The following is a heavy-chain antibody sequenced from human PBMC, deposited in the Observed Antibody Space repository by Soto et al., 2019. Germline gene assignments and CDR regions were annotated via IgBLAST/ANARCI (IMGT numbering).Heavy chain of an antibody. CDR2: IYYSGST. Sequence: PSETLSLTCTVSGGSISSYYWSWIRQPPGKGLGWIGYIYYSGSTNYNPSLKSRVTISVDTSKNQFSLKLSSVTAADTAVYYCARHTYGTYSDYWGQGTLVTVSS. CDR3: ARHTYGTYSDY. CDR1: GGSISSYY. J-gene: IGHJ4*02. D-gene: IGHD3-16*01. V-gene: IGHV4-59*08.